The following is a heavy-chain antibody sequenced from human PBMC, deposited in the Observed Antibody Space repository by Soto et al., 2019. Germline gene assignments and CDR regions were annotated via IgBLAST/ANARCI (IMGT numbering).Heavy chain of an antibody. D-gene: IGHD3-9*01. V-gene: IGHV5-51*01. Sequence: GESLKISCKGSGYSFTSYWIGWVRQMPGKGLEWMGIIYPGDSDTRYSPSFQGHVTISADKSISTAYLQWSSLKASDTAMYYCARHGHYDILTGPKDYWGQGTLVTVSS. J-gene: IGHJ4*02. CDR1: GYSFTSYW. CDR3: ARHGHYDILTGPKDY. CDR2: IYPGDSDT.